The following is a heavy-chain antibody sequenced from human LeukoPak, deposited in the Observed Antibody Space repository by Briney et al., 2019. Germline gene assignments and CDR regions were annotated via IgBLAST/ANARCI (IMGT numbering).Heavy chain of an antibody. CDR3: ARCSGYSYGSLFCGAFDI. CDR1: GGSISSFY. CDR2: IYTSGST. D-gene: IGHD5-18*01. Sequence: SETLSPTCTVSGGSISSFYWSWIRQPAGKGLEWIGRIYTSGSTNYNPSLKSRVTMSVDTSKNQFSLKLSSVTAADTAVYYCARCSGYSYGSLFCGAFDIWGQGTMVTASS. J-gene: IGHJ3*02. V-gene: IGHV4-4*07.